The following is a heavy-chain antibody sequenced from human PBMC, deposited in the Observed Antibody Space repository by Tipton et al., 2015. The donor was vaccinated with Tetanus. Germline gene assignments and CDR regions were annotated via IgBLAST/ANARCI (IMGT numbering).Heavy chain of an antibody. D-gene: IGHD4-17*01. Sequence: SLRLSCAASGFTFSSYSMNWVRQAPGKGLEWVSSISSSSSYIYYADSVKGRFTISRDNAKNSLYLQMNSLRAEDTAVYYCASASTTVLKVTPTPHDYWGQGTLVTASS. CDR3: ASASTTVLKVTPTPHDY. J-gene: IGHJ4*02. V-gene: IGHV3-21*01. CDR1: GFTFSSYS. CDR2: ISSSSSYI.